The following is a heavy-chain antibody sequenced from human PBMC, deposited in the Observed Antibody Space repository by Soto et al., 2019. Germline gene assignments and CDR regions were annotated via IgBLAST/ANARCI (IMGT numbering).Heavy chain of an antibody. Sequence: QVPLVQSGAEVKKPGSSVKVACQASGGIFSNYVLNWVRQAPGQGLEWMGGIIPIFGTGNYAQKFQGRVTITADESTTTASMELRGLRSEDTAVYYCARRYYNSSGYFDYWGQGTLVTVSS. CDR2: IIPIFGTG. CDR1: GGIFSNYV. V-gene: IGHV1-69*01. D-gene: IGHD3-22*01. J-gene: IGHJ4*02. CDR3: ARRYYNSSGYFDY.